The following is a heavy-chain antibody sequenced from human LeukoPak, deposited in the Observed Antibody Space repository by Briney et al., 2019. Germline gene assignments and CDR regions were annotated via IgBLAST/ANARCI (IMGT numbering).Heavy chain of an antibody. Sequence: ASVKVSCKASGYIFTGYYIHWVRQAPGQGLEWMGWINPNSGDTKYAQKFQGRVTMTRDTSNNTVYMDLTRLIFDDTAMYYCARGQQWLEAFDYWGLGTLVTVSS. CDR3: ARGQQWLEAFDY. V-gene: IGHV1-2*02. CDR2: INPNSGDT. J-gene: IGHJ4*02. D-gene: IGHD6-19*01. CDR1: GYIFTGYY.